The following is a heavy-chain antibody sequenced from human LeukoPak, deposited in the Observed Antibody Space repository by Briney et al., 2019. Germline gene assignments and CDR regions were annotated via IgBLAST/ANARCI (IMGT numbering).Heavy chain of an antibody. D-gene: IGHD2-2*01. J-gene: IGHJ4*02. V-gene: IGHV3-66*01. Sequence: GGSLRLSCAASGFTFSSYAMSWVRQAPGKGLEWVSVIYSGGSTYYADSVKGRFTISRDNSKNTLYLQMNSLRAEDTAVYYCARDQARLVALDYWGQGTLVTVSS. CDR1: GFTFSSYA. CDR2: IYSGGST. CDR3: ARDQARLVALDY.